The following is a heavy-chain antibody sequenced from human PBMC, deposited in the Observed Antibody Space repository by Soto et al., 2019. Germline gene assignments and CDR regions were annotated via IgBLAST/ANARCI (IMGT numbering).Heavy chain of an antibody. CDR3: ARDFNYGSGDY. Sequence: QVQLVQSGAEEKKPGASVKVSCKASGYTFISYAMYWVRQAPGQRLEWMGWINAGNGNTKYSQKFQGRVIITRDTYASTAYMELNSLRSEDTAVYYCARDFNYGSGDYWGQGTLVTVSS. J-gene: IGHJ4*02. D-gene: IGHD3-10*01. CDR2: INAGNGNT. V-gene: IGHV1-3*05. CDR1: GYTFISYA.